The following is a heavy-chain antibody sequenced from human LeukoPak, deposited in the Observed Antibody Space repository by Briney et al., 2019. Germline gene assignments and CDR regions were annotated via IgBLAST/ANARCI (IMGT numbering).Heavy chain of an antibody. CDR2: INSDGSST. D-gene: IGHD2-15*01. Sequence: GGSLRLSCAASEFTFSTYSMNWVRQAPGKGLVWVSYINSDGSSTSYADSVKGRFTISRDNAKNTLYLQMNSLRAEDTAVYYCAGGATDAFDIWGQGTMVTVSS. CDR1: EFTFSTYS. V-gene: IGHV3-74*01. J-gene: IGHJ3*02. CDR3: AGGATDAFDI.